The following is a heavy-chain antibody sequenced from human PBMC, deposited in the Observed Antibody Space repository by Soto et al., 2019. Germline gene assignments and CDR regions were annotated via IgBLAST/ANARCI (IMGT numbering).Heavy chain of an antibody. J-gene: IGHJ2*01. CDR3: ARLASGWQYYYFDF. V-gene: IGHV4-34*01. Sequence: SXTLSLTCAVYGGSFSPYFWSWIRQPPGKGLEWIGEINHSGSTNYNPSLTRRATLSVDTSKNQVSLKLTSVTAADTAVYYCARLASGWQYYYFDFWGRGTPVTVSS. CDR2: INHSGST. CDR1: GGSFSPYF. D-gene: IGHD6-19*01.